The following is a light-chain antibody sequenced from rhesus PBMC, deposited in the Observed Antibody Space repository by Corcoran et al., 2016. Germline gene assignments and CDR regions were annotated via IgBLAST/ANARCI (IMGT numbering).Light chain of an antibody. Sequence: DVQMTQSPSPLSASVGDRVTVTCRSSQGINKELSWYQQKPGKAPTLLIYKASTLQSGVPSRFSGSGSGTDDTFTISSLQPEDVATYYCQHGYGTPFTFGPGTKLDIK. CDR3: QHGYGTPFT. CDR1: QGINKE. V-gene: IGKV1-74*01. J-gene: IGKJ3*01. CDR2: KAS.